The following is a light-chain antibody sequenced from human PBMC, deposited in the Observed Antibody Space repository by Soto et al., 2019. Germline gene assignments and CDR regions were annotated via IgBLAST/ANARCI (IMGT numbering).Light chain of an antibody. CDR1: QSVSIN. V-gene: IGKV3D-15*01. CDR3: QQYNNWLFT. J-gene: IGKJ2*01. CDR2: DAS. Sequence: EIVMTQSPATLSVSPGERATLSCRASQSVSINLAWYQQKRGQAPRLLIYDASTRATGIPARFSGSGSGTEFTLNISSLQSEDSAVYYCQQYNNWLFTFGQGTRLEIK.